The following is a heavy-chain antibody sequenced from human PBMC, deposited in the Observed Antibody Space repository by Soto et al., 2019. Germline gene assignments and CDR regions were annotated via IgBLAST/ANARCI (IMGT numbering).Heavy chain of an antibody. CDR2: IYYSGST. V-gene: IGHV4-31*03. Sequence: QVQLQESGPGLVKPSQTLSLTCTVSGGSISRGGYYWGWIRQHPGKGLEWIGYIYYSGSTYYNPSLKSRVTMSVDTSKNQFSRKLSSVTAADTAVYYCARWGGATSVGYWGQGTLGTVSS. J-gene: IGHJ4*02. CDR1: GGSISRGGYY. CDR3: ARWGGATSVGY. D-gene: IGHD1-26*01.